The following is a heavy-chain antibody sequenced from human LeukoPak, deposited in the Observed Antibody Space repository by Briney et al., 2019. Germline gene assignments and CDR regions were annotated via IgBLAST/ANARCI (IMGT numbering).Heavy chain of an antibody. CDR2: ISSSSSTI. Sequence: SGGSLRLSCAASGFTFSSYSMNWVRQAPRKGLEWVSYISSSSSTIYYADSVKGRFTISRDNSKNTLYLQMNSLRAEDTAVYYCAKVAYYGSGSLLKQFDYWGQGTLVTVSS. CDR1: GFTFSSYS. V-gene: IGHV3-48*01. CDR3: AKVAYYGSGSLLKQFDY. D-gene: IGHD3-10*01. J-gene: IGHJ4*02.